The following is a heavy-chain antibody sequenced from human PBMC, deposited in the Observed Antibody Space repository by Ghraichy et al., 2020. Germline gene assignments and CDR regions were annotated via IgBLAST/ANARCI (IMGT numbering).Heavy chain of an antibody. CDR3: ARERHYYDSSGLYSPNYYYGMEV. V-gene: IGHV1-18*01. J-gene: IGHJ6*02. D-gene: IGHD3-22*01. Sequence: ASVKVSCKASGYTFTSYGISWVRQAPGQGLEWMGWISAYNGNTNYAQKLQGRVTMTTDTSTSTAYMELRSLRSDDTAVYYCARERHYYDSSGLYSPNYYYGMEVWGQGTTVTVSS. CDR2: ISAYNGNT. CDR1: GYTFTSYG.